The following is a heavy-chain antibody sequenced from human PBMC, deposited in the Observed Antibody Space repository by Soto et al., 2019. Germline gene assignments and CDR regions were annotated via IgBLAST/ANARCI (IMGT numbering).Heavy chain of an antibody. V-gene: IGHV6-1*01. Sequence: PSQTLSLTCAISGDSVSSNSAAWNWIRQSPSRGLEWLGRTYYRSKWYNDYAVSVKSRITINPDTSKNQFSLQLNSVTPEDTAVYYCARDTAGSLRWLVFPLDPWGQGTLVTVSS. D-gene: IGHD6-19*01. CDR1: GDSVSSNSAA. J-gene: IGHJ5*02. CDR3: ARDTAGSLRWLVFPLDP. CDR2: TYYRSKWYN.